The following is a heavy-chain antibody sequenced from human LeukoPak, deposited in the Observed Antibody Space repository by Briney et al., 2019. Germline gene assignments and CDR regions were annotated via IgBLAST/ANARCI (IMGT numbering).Heavy chain of an antibody. CDR2: ISYDGSNK. CDR3: AKVTTVTTGDY. CDR1: GFTFSSYG. D-gene: IGHD4-17*01. J-gene: IGHJ4*02. V-gene: IGHV3-30*18. Sequence: GSLRLSCAASGFTFSSYGMHWVRQAPGKGLEWVAVISYDGSNKYYADSVKGRFTISRDNSKNMLYLQMNSLRAEDTAVYYCAKVTTVTTGDYWGQGTLVTVSS.